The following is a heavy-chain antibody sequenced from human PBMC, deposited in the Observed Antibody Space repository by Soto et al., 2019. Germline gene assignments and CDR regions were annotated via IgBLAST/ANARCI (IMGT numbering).Heavy chain of an antibody. CDR1: GGSISGYY. CDR3: VRIRYQLPSSVLWLDP. Sequence: PPETLSLTCNVSGGSISGYYWSWVRQPAGKGLEWIGRISGSGTTNYNPSLKSRVTMSVDTSQNQFSLRLISVTAADTAMYFCVRIRYQLPSSVLWLDPWGQGTPVTVSS. D-gene: IGHD3-16*01. J-gene: IGHJ5*01. CDR2: ISGSGTT. V-gene: IGHV4-4*07.